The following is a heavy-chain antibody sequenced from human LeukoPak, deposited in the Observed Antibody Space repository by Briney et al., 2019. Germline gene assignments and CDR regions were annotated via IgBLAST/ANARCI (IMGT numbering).Heavy chain of an antibody. CDR1: GGSISSYY. J-gene: IGHJ4*02. V-gene: IGHV4-59*01. Sequence: SETLSLTCTVSGGSISSYYWSWIRQPPGKGLEWIGYIYYSGSTNYNPSLKSRVTISVDTSKNQFSLKLSSVTAADTAVYYCARFLRSPPYSVYYFDYWGQGTLVTVSS. CDR2: IYYSGST. CDR3: ARFLRSPPYSVYYFDY. D-gene: IGHD2-21*01.